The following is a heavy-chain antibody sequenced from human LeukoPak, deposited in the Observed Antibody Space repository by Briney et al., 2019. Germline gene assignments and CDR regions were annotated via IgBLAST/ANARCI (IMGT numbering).Heavy chain of an antibody. D-gene: IGHD2/OR15-2a*01. CDR2: IYSAGDT. CDR1: GFTVGDNY. J-gene: IGHJ4*02. Sequence: GGSLRLSCAASGFTVGDNYMSWVRQAPGKGLEWVSLIYSAGDTFYSGSVRGRFTISRDNSKNTLYLQMNSLRAEDTAFYYCARDSSSFPNYFDLWGQGTLVTVSS. CDR3: ARDSSSFPNYFDL. V-gene: IGHV3-53*01.